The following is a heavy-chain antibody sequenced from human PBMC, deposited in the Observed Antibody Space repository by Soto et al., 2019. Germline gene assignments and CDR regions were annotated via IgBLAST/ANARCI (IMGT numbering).Heavy chain of an antibody. J-gene: IGHJ4*02. CDR2: ISGSGGGT. V-gene: IGHV3-23*01. CDR3: AKAKSSGWYYFDY. Sequence: GGSLRLSCSASGFTFSSYAMSWVRQAPGKGLEWVSAISGSGGGTNYADSVKGRFTISRDNSKNTLYLQMNSLRAEDTAVYYCAKAKSSGWYYFDYWGQGTLVTVSS. D-gene: IGHD6-19*01. CDR1: GFTFSSYA.